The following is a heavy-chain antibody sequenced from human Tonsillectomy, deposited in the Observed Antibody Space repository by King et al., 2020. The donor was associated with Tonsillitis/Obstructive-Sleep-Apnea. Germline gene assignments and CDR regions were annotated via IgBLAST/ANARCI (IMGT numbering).Heavy chain of an antibody. CDR1: GDSIISYY. V-gene: IGHV4-59*01. J-gene: IGHJ5*02. CDR3: ASDRPMVRGVISCWFDP. CDR2: IYYTGTS. Sequence: QLQESGPGLVKPSETLSLTCTVSGDSIISYYWSWIRQPPGKELEWIGYIYYTGTSNYNPSLKSRVTISVDTSKNQFSLNLSSVTAAVTAVYYCASDRPMVRGVISCWFDPWGQGILVTVSS. D-gene: IGHD3-10*01.